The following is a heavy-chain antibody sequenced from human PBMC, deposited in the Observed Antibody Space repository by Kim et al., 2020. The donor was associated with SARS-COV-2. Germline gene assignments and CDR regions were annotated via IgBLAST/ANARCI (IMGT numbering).Heavy chain of an antibody. CDR1: GFTFSGSA. CDR3: TSVPGTSITFWDAFDI. CDR2: IRSTANGYET. Sequence: GGSLRLSCAASGFTFSGSAMHWVRQASGKGLEWVGRIRSTANGYETAYAASVQGRFTISRDDSKKTAYLHMNSLKTEDTSVYYCTSVPGTSITFWDAFDIWGQGTMGTVSS. V-gene: IGHV3-73*01. J-gene: IGHJ3*02. D-gene: IGHD3-3*01.